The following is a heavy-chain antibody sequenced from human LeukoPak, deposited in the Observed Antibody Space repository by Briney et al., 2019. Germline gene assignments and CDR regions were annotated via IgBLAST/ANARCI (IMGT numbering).Heavy chain of an antibody. D-gene: IGHD3-9*01. Sequence: GGSLRLSCAASGFTFSSYAMHRVRQAPGKGLEYVSAISSNGGSTYYANSVKGRFTISRDNSKNTLYLQMGSLRAEDMAVYYCARDSQYYDILTGPFPDYYYYGMDVWGQGTTVTVSS. CDR3: ARDSQYYDILTGPFPDYYYYGMDV. CDR2: ISSNGGST. V-gene: IGHV3-64*01. J-gene: IGHJ6*02. CDR1: GFTFSSYA.